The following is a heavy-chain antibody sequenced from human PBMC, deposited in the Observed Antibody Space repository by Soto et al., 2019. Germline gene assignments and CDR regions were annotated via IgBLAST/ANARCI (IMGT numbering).Heavy chain of an antibody. CDR3: AKDQGSSWYEIDY. D-gene: IGHD6-13*01. V-gene: IGHV3-23*01. Sequence: LRLSCAASGFTFSSYAMSWVRQAPGKGLEWVSVISSRGGSTYYADSVKGRFTISRDNSKNTLYLQMNSLRAEDTAVYYCAKDQGSSWYEIDYWGQGTLVTVSS. CDR1: GFTFSSYA. J-gene: IGHJ4*02. CDR2: ISSRGGST.